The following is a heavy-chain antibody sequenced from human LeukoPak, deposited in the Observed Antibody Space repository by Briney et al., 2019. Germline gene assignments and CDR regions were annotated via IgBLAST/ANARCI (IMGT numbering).Heavy chain of an antibody. J-gene: IGHJ4*02. CDR2: ISAYNGNT. CDR3: ARDESLGDKDFDY. D-gene: IGHD2-21*01. Sequence: GASVKVSCKASGYTFTSYGINWVRQAPVQGLEWMGWISAYNGNTNYAQKFQGRVTMTTDTSTSTAYMELRSLRSDDTAVYYCARDESLGDKDFDYWGQGTLVTVSS. V-gene: IGHV1-18*01. CDR1: GYTFTSYG.